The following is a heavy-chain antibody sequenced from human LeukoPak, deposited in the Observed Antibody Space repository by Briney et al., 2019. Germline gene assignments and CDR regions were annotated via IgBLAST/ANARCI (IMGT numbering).Heavy chain of an antibody. CDR2: ISSSSSTI. D-gene: IGHD1-26*01. V-gene: IGHV3-48*01. J-gene: IGHJ3*02. CDR1: GFTFSFYS. Sequence: GGSLRLSCASSGFTFSFYSMDWVRQAPGKGLEWVSSISSSSSTIYYADSVKGRFTISRDNAKNSLYLQMNSLRAEDTAVYYCARDPTSSWETAFDIWGQGTMVTVSS. CDR3: ARDPTSSWETAFDI.